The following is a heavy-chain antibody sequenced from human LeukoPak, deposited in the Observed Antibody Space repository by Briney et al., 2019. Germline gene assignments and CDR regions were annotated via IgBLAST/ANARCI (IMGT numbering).Heavy chain of an antibody. CDR3: ARRMGDTVP. Sequence: PETLSLTCTVSGGSISSYHWNWIRQSPEKGLEWMGYVYHSGTTRYNPSLKGRVSMSIDTSKNQFSLRLTSVTAADTGVYYCARRMGDTVPWGQGILVTVSS. D-gene: IGHD1-26*01. CDR1: GGSISSYH. J-gene: IGHJ5*02. V-gene: IGHV4-59*08. CDR2: VYHSGTT.